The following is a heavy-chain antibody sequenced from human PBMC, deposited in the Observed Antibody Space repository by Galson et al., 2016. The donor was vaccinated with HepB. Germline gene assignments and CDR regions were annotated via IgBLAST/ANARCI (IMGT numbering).Heavy chain of an antibody. CDR3: ARGLIDDSDDYDGSSWFDP. V-gene: IGHV4-59*01. D-gene: IGHD4-17*01. J-gene: IGHJ5*02. Sequence: SETLSLTCTVSAGSITGYYWSWIRQPPEKGLEYVGYIYYSGSTNHNPSLKSRVTISVDTSKNQFSLKLNSVTAADTAVYYCARGLIDDSDDYDGSSWFDPWGQGTLVTVSS. CDR2: IYYSGST. CDR1: AGSITGYY.